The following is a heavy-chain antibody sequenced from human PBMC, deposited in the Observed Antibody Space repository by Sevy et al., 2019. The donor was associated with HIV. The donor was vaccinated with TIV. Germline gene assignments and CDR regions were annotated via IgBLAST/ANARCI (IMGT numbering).Heavy chain of an antibody. Sequence: GGSLRLSCTASGFTFNNYVMSWVRQAPGKGLEWVSTITAGGGTKYYAASFKGRFTISRDNSQNTPYLQMNSLSAEDTAVYYCAKGRVTGTVNFDYWGQGTLVTVSS. CDR1: GFTFNNYV. J-gene: IGHJ4*02. CDR2: ITAGGGTK. CDR3: AKGRVTGTVNFDY. V-gene: IGHV3-23*01. D-gene: IGHD1-1*01.